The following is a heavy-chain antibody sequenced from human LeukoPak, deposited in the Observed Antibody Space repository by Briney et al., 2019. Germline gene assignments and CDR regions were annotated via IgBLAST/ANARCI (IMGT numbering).Heavy chain of an antibody. D-gene: IGHD3-10*01. CDR1: GFTFTIYT. V-gene: IGHV3-21*01. Sequence: GGSLRLSCAASGFTFTIYTMSWVRQAPGKGLEWVSSISNNDDYIYYADSVKGRFTVSRDNAKNSLYLQMNSLRVADTAVYYCARDRSVLRGVISDYWGQGTLVTVSS. CDR3: ARDRSVLRGVISDY. CDR2: ISNNDDYI. J-gene: IGHJ4*02.